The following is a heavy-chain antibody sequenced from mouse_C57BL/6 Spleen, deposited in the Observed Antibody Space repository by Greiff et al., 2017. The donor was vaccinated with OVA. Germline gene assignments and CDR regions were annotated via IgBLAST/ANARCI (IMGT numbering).Heavy chain of an antibody. CDR2: IWTGGGT. D-gene: IGHD1-1*01. J-gene: IGHJ2*01. V-gene: IGHV2-9-1*01. CDR3: ARNSFYGSRYYFDY. Sequence: VQLQQSGPGLVAPSQSLSITCTVSGFSLTSYAISWVRQPPGKGLEWLGVIWTGGGTNYNSALKSRLSISKDNSKSQVFLKMNSLQTDDTARYYCARNSFYGSRYYFDYWGQGTTLTVSS. CDR1: GFSLTSYA.